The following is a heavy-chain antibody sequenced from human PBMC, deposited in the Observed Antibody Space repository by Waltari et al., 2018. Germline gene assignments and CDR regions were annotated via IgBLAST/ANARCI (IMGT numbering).Heavy chain of an antibody. CDR2: INPNSGGT. CDR3: ARSVSYSYDRSGYYYYGY. V-gene: IGHV1-2*02. Sequence: QVQLVQSGAEVKKPGASVKVSCKASGYTFTGYYIHWVRQAPGQGLEWMGWINPNSGGTNYAQKFQGRVTMTRNTSISTASMELSRLKSDDTAVYYCARSVSYSYDRSGYYYYGYWGQGTLVTVSS. J-gene: IGHJ4*02. CDR1: GYTFTGYY. D-gene: IGHD3-22*01.